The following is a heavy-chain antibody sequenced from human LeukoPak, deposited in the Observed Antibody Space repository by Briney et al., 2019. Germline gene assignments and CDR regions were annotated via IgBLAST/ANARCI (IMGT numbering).Heavy chain of an antibody. V-gene: IGHV1-2*02. CDR2: INPNSGGT. CDR1: GYTFTGYY. CDR3: AREKYDSELPDY. J-gene: IGHJ4*02. Sequence: ASVKVSCKASGYTFTGYYMHWARQAPGQGLEWMGWINPNSGGTNYAQKFQGRVTVTRDTSISTAYMELSRLRSDDTAVYYCAREKYDSELPDYWGQGTLVTVSS. D-gene: IGHD5-24*01.